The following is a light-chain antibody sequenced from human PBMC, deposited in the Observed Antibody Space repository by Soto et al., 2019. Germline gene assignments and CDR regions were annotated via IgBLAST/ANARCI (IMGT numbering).Light chain of an antibody. CDR2: DVS. J-gene: IGLJ7*01. CDR3: SSYTSSSAPSAV. V-gene: IGLV2-14*01. CDR1: SSDVGGYNY. Sequence: QSALTQPASVSGSPGQSITISCTGTSSDVGGYNYVSWYQQHPRKAPKLMIYDVSNRPSGVSNRFSGSKSGNTASLTISGLQAEDEADYFCSSYTSSSAPSAVFGGGTQLTVL.